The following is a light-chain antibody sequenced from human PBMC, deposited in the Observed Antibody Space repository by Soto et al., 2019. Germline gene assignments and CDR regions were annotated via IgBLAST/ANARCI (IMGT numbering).Light chain of an antibody. Sequence: EILLMQSLATLSLSPGERSPRSCMDRQPVTRNYLAWHQQKPGQNNRILVYGAYSRATGITDRFSGSGSGTDFTLTIRRMEPEDFAVYYCKPPGSSQITLGLWQRVEIK. CDR1: QPVTRNY. V-gene: IGKV3-20*01. CDR2: GAY. CDR3: KPPGSSQIT. J-gene: IGKJ5*01.